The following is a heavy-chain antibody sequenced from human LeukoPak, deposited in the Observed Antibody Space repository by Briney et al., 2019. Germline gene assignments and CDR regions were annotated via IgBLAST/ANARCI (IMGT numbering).Heavy chain of an antibody. Sequence: ASETLSLTCSVSGGSISSYYWSWIRQPAGKGLEWIGRIHTSGSTNYNPSLKSRVTMSVDTSKNQFSLKLSSVTAADTAVYYCARVFDSGSQAYFYYMDVWGKGTTVTIFS. J-gene: IGHJ6*03. D-gene: IGHD3-10*01. CDR2: IHTSGST. CDR1: GGSISSYY. V-gene: IGHV4-4*07. CDR3: ARVFDSGSQAYFYYMDV.